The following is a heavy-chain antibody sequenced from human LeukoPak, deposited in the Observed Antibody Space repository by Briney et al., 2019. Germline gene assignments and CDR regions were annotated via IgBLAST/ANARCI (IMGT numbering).Heavy chain of an antibody. CDR1: GFTFTNYW. D-gene: IGHD1-26*01. J-gene: IGHJ4*02. Sequence: PGGSPRLSCAASGFTFTNYWMSWVRQVPGKGPEWVANIKQDGSEKYYVDSVKGRFTISRDNAKNSLYLLMDSLRAEDTAVYYCARDKEEGATKLDYWGQGTLVTGSS. CDR2: IKQDGSEK. V-gene: IGHV3-7*03. CDR3: ARDKEEGATKLDY.